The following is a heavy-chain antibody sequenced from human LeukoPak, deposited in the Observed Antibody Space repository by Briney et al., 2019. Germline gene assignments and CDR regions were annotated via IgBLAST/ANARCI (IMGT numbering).Heavy chain of an antibody. CDR2: IRYSGSA. D-gene: IGHD3-22*01. Sequence: PSETLSLTCTVSGDSISTYYWSWIRQPPGKGLEWIGYIRYSGSANYNPSLRSRVTISIDTSKNQFSLKLNSVTAADTAVYHCARLVYDSRGYYFDYWGQGTLVTVSS. CDR3: ARLVYDSRGYYFDY. V-gene: IGHV4-59*08. J-gene: IGHJ4*02. CDR1: GDSISTYY.